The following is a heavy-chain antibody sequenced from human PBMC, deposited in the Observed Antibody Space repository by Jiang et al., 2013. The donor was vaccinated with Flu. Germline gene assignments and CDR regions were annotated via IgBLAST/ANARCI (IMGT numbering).Heavy chain of an antibody. CDR1: GGTFSSYA. J-gene: IGHJ4*02. CDR3: ASPRSGYSYEGIGY. D-gene: IGHD5-18*01. CDR2: IIPIFGTA. V-gene: IGHV1-69*01. Sequence: EVKKPGSSVKVSCKASGGTFSSYAISWVRQAPGQGLEWMGGIIPIFGTANYAQKFQGRVTITADESTSTAYMELSSLRSEDTAVYYCASPRSGYSYEGIGYWGQGTLVTVSS.